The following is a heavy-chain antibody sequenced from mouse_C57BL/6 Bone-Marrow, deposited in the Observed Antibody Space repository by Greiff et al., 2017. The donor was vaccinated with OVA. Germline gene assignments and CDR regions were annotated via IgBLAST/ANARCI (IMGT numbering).Heavy chain of an antibody. V-gene: IGHV1-55*01. D-gene: IGHD1-1*01. CDR3: ARGYGSRWGYFDV. Sequence: QVQLQQSGAELVKPGASVKMSCKASGYTFTSYWITWVKQRPGQGLEWIGDIYPGSGSTNYNEKFKSKATLTVDTSSSTAYMQLSSLTSEDSAVYYCARGYGSRWGYFDVWGTGTTVTVSS. CDR2: IYPGSGST. J-gene: IGHJ1*03. CDR1: GYTFTSYW.